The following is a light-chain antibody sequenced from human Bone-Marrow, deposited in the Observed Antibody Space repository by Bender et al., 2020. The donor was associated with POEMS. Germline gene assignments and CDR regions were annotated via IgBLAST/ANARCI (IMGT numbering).Light chain of an antibody. CDR1: SSDVGGYNY. CDR3: CSYAGSRPLV. V-gene: IGLV2-23*02. CDR2: DVS. Sequence: QSALTQPPSASGSPGQSVTISCTGTSSDVGGYNYVSWYQQHPGKVPKLMIYDVSNRPSGVSNRFTGSKSGNTASLTISGLLAEDEADYYCCSYAGSRPLVFGTGTKVTVL. J-gene: IGLJ1*01.